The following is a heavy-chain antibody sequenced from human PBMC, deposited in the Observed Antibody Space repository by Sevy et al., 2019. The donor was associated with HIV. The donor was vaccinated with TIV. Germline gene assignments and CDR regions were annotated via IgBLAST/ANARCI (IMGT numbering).Heavy chain of an antibody. D-gene: IGHD2-8*01. CDR2: IKSKTEGGTT. Sequence: GGSLRLSCAASGFTFSNAWMSWVRQAPGKGLEWVGRIKSKTEGGTTDYSAPVKGRFTISRDDSKTTLYLQMSSLKTEDTAVYYCTTHRCTNGVCYNLLDYWGQGTLVTVSS. CDR3: TTHRCTNGVCYNLLDY. CDR1: GFTFSNAW. V-gene: IGHV3-15*01. J-gene: IGHJ4*02.